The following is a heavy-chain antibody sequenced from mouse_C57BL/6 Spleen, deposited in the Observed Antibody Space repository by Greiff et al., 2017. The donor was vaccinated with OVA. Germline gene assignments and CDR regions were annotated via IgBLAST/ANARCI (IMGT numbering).Heavy chain of an antibody. CDR3: AREGPLGRNAMDY. J-gene: IGHJ4*01. Sequence: EVQVVESEGGLVQPGSSMKLSCTASGFTFSDYYMAWVRQVPEKGLEWVANINYDGSSTYYLDSLKSRFIISRDNAKNILYLQMSSLKSEDTATYYCAREGPLGRNAMDYWGQGTSVTVSS. CDR1: GFTFSDYY. CDR2: INYDGSST. D-gene: IGHD4-1*01. V-gene: IGHV5-16*01.